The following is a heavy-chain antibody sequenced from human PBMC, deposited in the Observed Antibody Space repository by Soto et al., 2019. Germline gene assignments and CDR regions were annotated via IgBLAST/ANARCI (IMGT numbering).Heavy chain of an antibody. D-gene: IGHD2-21*02. CDR2: ISSSGSTI. CDR3: ARPYYSGGNSAAFDI. V-gene: IGHV3-11*01. Sequence: PGGSLRLSCAASGFTFSDYYMSWIRQAPGKGLEWVSYISSSGSTIYYADSVKGRFTISRDNAKNSLYLQMNSLRAEDTAVYYCARPYYSGGNSAAFDIWGQGTMVTVSS. CDR1: GFTFSDYY. J-gene: IGHJ3*02.